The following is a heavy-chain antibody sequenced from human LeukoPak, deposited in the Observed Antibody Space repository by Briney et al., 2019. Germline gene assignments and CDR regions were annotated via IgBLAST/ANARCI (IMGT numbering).Heavy chain of an antibody. CDR3: ARDEVVLKGDAFDI. D-gene: IGHD3-22*01. CDR1: GGSISSSNW. CDR2: IYHSGST. Sequence: SGTLSLTCAVSGGSISSSNWWSWVRQPPGKGLEWIGEIYHSGSTNYNPSLKSRVTISVDKSKNQFSLKLSSVTAADTAVYYCARDEVVLKGDAFDIWGQGTMVTVSS. J-gene: IGHJ3*02. V-gene: IGHV4-4*02.